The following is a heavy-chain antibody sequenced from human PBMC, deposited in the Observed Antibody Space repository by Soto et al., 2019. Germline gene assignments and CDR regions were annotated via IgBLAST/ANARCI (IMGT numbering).Heavy chain of an antibody. J-gene: IGHJ3*02. CDR2: ISSSSSYI. CDR3: ARDPYHYYAFDI. Sequence: PGGSLRLSCAASGFTFSSYIMNWVRQAPGKGLEWVSSISSSSSYIYYADSVKGRFTISRDNAKNSLYLQMNSLRAEDTAVYYCARDPYHYYAFDIWGQGTMVTVSS. V-gene: IGHV3-21*01. CDR1: GFTFSSYI. D-gene: IGHD5-12*01.